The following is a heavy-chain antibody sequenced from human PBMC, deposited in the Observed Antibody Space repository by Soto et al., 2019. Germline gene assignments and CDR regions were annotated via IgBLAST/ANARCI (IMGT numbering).Heavy chain of an antibody. Sequence: GGSLRLSCAASGFTVNIYAMSWVRQAPGKGLEWVSAISGSGGGTYYADSVEGRFTISRDNSNNTLYLQMSSLRAEDTAVYYCAKGRSGSRSSYFDNWGQGTQVSVPS. J-gene: IGHJ4*02. V-gene: IGHV3-23*01. CDR2: ISGSGGGT. CDR1: GFTVNIYA. D-gene: IGHD3-22*01. CDR3: AKGRSGSRSSYFDN.